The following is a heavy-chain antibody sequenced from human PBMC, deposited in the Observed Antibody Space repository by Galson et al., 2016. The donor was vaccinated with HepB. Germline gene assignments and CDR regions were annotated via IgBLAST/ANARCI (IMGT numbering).Heavy chain of an antibody. CDR3: ARVDGGGSGWSPYYFEY. J-gene: IGHJ4*02. V-gene: IGHV3-53*01. Sequence: SLRLSCAVFGVTVNSNYMSWVRQAPGKGLEWVAIIYTRGDTYYAASVRGRFTIFRDNSKNTLHHQMNSLRAEDTAVYYCARVDGGGSGWSPYYFEYWGQGTLVTVSS. CDR1: GVTVNSNY. CDR2: IYTRGDT. D-gene: IGHD6-19*01.